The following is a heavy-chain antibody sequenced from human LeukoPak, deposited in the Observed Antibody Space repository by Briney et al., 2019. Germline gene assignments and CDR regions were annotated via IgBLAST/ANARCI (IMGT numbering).Heavy chain of an antibody. V-gene: IGHV3-23*01. CDR3: AKSRGIYDNTGWRTFDD. CDR2: ISAGGDFI. CDR1: GFSFSAYN. J-gene: IGHJ4*02. Sequence: GGSLRLSCAASGFSFSAYNMNWVRQAPGKGLEWVSSISAGGDFIYYADSVKGRFTFSRDNSRNTLYLQMNRLRADDTAVYYCAKSRGIYDNTGWRTFDDWGQGTLVTVSS. D-gene: IGHD6-19*01.